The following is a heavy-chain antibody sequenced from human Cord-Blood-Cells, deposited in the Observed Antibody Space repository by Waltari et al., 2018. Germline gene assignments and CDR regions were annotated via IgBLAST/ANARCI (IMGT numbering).Heavy chain of an antibody. CDR3: ARSAHDLWGGYYFDD. V-gene: IGHV4-39*01. Sequence: QLQLQESGPGLVKPSETLSLTCTVSGGSISSSSYYWGWIRQPPGKGMEWIGGIYYSGSTYYNQSLSIRVTISVDTSKNQFSLKLSSVNAADMAGDYWARSAHDLWGGYYFDDWGQGSLVNVS. CDR1: GGSISSSSYY. CDR2: IYYSGST. D-gene: IGHD3-3*01. J-gene: IGHJ4*02.